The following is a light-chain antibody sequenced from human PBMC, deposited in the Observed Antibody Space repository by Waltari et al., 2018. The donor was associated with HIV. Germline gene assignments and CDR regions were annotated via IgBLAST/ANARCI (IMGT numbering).Light chain of an antibody. V-gene: IGKV3-15*01. CDR3: HQYNNWPLT. Sequence: EIVMTQSPATLSVSPGERATLSCRASQSVGSNLAWYQQKPGQAPRLLIYGSSPRATVFPARFSGIGSGTEFTLTLTSLQSEDFAVYYCHQYNNWPLTFGGGTTVEIK. CDR1: QSVGSN. J-gene: IGKJ4*01. CDR2: GSS.